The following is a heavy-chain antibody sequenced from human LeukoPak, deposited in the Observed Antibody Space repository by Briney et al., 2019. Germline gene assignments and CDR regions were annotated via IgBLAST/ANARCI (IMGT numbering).Heavy chain of an antibody. J-gene: IGHJ6*03. V-gene: IGHV4-61*02. CDR2: IYTSGST. Sequence: PSETLSLTCTVSGGSISSGSYYWSWIRQPAGKGLEWIGRIYTSGSTIYNPSLKGRVTVSVDTSKNQFSLKLSSVTAADTAVYYCARSPTVTRYYYFMDVWGKGTTVTVSS. CDR1: GGSISSGSYY. D-gene: IGHD4-17*01. CDR3: ARSPTVTRYYYFMDV.